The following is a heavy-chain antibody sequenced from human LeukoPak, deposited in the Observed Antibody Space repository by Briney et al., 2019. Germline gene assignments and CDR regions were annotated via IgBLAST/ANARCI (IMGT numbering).Heavy chain of an antibody. J-gene: IGHJ4*02. V-gene: IGHV1-2*02. CDR3: ARASYYHDSSGYPGYYFDY. CDR1: GYTFTDYY. CDR2: INPNSGGT. Sequence: ASVKVSCKASGYTFTDYYMHWVRQAPGQGLEWMGWINPNSGGTNYAQKSQGRVTMTRDTSISTAYMELSRLRSDDTAVYYCARASYYHDSSGYPGYYFDYWGQGTLVTVSS. D-gene: IGHD3-22*01.